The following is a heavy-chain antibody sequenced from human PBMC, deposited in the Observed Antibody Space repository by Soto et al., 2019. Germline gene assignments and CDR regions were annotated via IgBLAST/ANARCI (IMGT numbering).Heavy chain of an antibody. V-gene: IGHV3-53*02. Sequence: EVQLVETGGGLIQPGGSLRLSCAASGFTVSSNYMSWVRQAPGKGLEWVSVIYSGGSTYYADSVKGRFTISRDNSKNTLDIQMNSLRAEDTAVYYCARSRQYYYDSSGYYYPDPDAFAIWGQGTMVTVSS. CDR2: IYSGGST. CDR3: ARSRQYYYDSSGYYYPDPDAFAI. D-gene: IGHD3-22*01. J-gene: IGHJ3*02. CDR1: GFTVSSNY.